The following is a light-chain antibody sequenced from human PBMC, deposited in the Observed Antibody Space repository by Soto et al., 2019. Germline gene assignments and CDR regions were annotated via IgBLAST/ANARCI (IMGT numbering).Light chain of an antibody. V-gene: IGLV4-69*01. J-gene: IGLJ2*01. Sequence: QSVLTQSPSASASLGASVKLTCTLNSGHTTYAIAWHQQQPEKGPRYLMKLNTDGSHTRGDGIPDRFSGSSSGAERYLFISSLQSDDEADYYCQTWGTGIVVFGGGTKLTVL. CDR3: QTWGTGIVV. CDR1: SGHTTYA. CDR2: LNTDGSH.